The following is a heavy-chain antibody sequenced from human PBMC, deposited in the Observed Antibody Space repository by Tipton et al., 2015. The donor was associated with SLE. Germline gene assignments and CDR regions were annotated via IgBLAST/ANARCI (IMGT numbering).Heavy chain of an antibody. Sequence: SLTCTVSGGSISSGGHYWTWIRQHPGKGLEFIAFIYFSGRTYYSPSLKSRVTISVDTSENQFSLKLSSVTAADTAVYYCARMGDRWYFDLWGRGTLLTVSS. CDR2: IYFSGRT. D-gene: IGHD3-16*01. V-gene: IGHV4-31*03. CDR1: GGSISSGGHY. CDR3: ARMGDRWYFDL. J-gene: IGHJ2*01.